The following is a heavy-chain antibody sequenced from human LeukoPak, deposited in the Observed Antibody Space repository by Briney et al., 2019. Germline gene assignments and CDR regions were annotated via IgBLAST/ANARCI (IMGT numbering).Heavy chain of an antibody. D-gene: IGHD4-17*01. CDR2: IYASGST. CDR3: ARDWEAYGDLPGAFDI. J-gene: IGHJ3*02. CDR1: GGSFRSHY. V-gene: IGHV4-4*07. Sequence: SETLSLTCTVSGGSFRSHYWSWIRQPAGKGLEWVGRIYASGSTNYNPSFKSRVTMSVDTSKNQFSLKLSSMTAADTAVYYCARDWEAYGDLPGAFDIWGQGTMVTVSP.